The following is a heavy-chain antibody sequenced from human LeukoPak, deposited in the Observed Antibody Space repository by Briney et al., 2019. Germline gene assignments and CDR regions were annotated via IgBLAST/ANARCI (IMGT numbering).Heavy chain of an antibody. Sequence: PGGPLRLSCAASGFTFRSYSMHWVRKAPGKGLEWVSYISRTSSTIYYADSVKGRFTISRDNAKNSLYLQMNSLRDEDTAVYYCARAAPYYYDSSGYSAFDSWGQGTMVTVSA. V-gene: IGHV3-48*02. CDR3: ARAAPYYYDSSGYSAFDS. CDR2: ISRTSSTI. CDR1: GFTFRSYS. J-gene: IGHJ3*02. D-gene: IGHD3-22*01.